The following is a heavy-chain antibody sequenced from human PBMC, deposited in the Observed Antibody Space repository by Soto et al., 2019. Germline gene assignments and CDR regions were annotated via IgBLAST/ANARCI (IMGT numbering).Heavy chain of an antibody. CDR2: ISWDGGST. CDR3: AKDMGRWDPQPFGMDV. Sequence: PVGSLRLSCAASGFTFDDYAMHWVRQAPGKGLEWVSLISWDGGSTYYADSVKGRFTISRDNSKNSLYLQMNSLRAEDTALYYCAKDMGRWDPQPFGMDVWGQGTTVTVSS. J-gene: IGHJ6*02. D-gene: IGHD1-26*01. V-gene: IGHV3-43D*04. CDR1: GFTFDDYA.